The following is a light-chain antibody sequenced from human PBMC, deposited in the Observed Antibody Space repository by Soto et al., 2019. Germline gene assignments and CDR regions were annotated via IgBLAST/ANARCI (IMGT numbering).Light chain of an antibody. CDR2: SDN. V-gene: IGLV1-44*01. CDR3: AAWDDSLDAVV. Sequence: SVLTQPPSASGTPGQRVTISCSGSNSNLGSNTVNWYQQLPGTAPKLLIYSDNQRPSGVPDRFSGSRSGTSASLAISGLQSEDEADYYCAAWDDSLDAVVFGGGTKLTVL. CDR1: NSNLGSNT. J-gene: IGLJ2*01.